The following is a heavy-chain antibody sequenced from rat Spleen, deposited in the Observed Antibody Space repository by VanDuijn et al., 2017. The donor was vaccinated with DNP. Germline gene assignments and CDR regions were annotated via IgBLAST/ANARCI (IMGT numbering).Heavy chain of an antibody. V-gene: IGHV5-31*01. CDR1: GFTFNNYW. D-gene: IGHD1-12*02. CDR3: AREGDYYDGSYGDALDA. CDR2: ITTSGVST. J-gene: IGHJ4*01. Sequence: EVQLVESGGGLVKPGRPLKLSCAASGFTFNNYWMTWIRQVPGKGLEWVASITTSGVSTYYPDSVKGRFTISRDDARNTLYLQMNSLRSEDTATYYCAREGDYYDGSYGDALDAWGQGTSVTVSS.